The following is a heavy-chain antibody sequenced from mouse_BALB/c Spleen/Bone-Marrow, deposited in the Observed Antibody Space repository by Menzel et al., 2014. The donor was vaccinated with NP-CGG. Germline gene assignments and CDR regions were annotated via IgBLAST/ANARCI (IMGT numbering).Heavy chain of an antibody. CDR2: INPNIGGT. V-gene: IGHV1-18*01. CDR3: ARGRFAY. J-gene: IGHJ3*01. Sequence: VQLQQSGPELVKPGASVKISCKPSGYTFTEYTIHWVKQSHGKSLEWIGNINPNIGGTTYNQKFKGKATLTVDMSSSTAYMDLRSLTSEDSVVYYCARGRFAYWGQGTLVTVSA. CDR1: GYTFTEYT.